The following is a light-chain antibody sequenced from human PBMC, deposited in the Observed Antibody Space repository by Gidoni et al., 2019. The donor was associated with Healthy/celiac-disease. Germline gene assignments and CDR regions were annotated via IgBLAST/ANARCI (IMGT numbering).Light chain of an antibody. CDR2: GNS. J-gene: IGLJ2*01. CDR3: QSYDSSLSGSV. CDR1: SSNIGAVYD. V-gene: IGLV1-40*01. Sequence: QSVLTKPPSVSGAPGQRVTITCTGSSSNIGAVYDVHWYKQLPGTAPKLLIYGNSNRPSGVPDRFSGSKSGTSASLAITGLQAEDEADYYCQSYDSSLSGSVFGGGTKLTVL.